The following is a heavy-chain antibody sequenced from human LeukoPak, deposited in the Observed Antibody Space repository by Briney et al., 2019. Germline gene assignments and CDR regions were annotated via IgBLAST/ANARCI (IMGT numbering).Heavy chain of an antibody. CDR1: GGSISSYY. J-gene: IGHJ4*02. D-gene: IGHD6-19*01. CDR2: IYYSGST. CDR3: ARHGGQRLTPFDY. Sequence: PSETLSLTCTVSGGSISSYYWSWIRQPPGKGLEWIGYIYYSGSTNYNPSLKSRVTISVDTSKNQFSLKLSSDTAADTAVYYCARHGGQRLTPFDYWGQGNLVTGSS. V-gene: IGHV4-59*08.